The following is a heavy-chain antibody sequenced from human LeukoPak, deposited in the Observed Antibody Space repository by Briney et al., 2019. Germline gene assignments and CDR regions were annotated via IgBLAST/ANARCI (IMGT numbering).Heavy chain of an antibody. CDR1: GFTVSSNY. Sequence: GGSLRLSCAASGFTVSSNYMSWVRQAPGKGLEWVSVIYTGGSTYYADSVKGRFTISRDNSKNRLYLQMNSLRAEDTAVYYCARAFQLWSPFNYWGQGTLVTVSS. D-gene: IGHD5-18*01. V-gene: IGHV3-66*01. CDR2: IYTGGST. CDR3: ARAFQLWSPFNY. J-gene: IGHJ4*02.